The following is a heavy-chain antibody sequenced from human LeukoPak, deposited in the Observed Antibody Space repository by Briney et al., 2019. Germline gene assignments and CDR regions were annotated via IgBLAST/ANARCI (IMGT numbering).Heavy chain of an antibody. CDR3: GRRPAVDGPIDN. J-gene: IGHJ4*02. Sequence: PSETLSLTCIVSGGSLHRSFWSWVRQPPGKGLEWIGHVYSSGTTDYSPSLKSRLTISIDTSRNQFSLRLASMTAADTAIYYCGRRPAVDGPIDNWGQGTLVAVSS. V-gene: IGHV4-59*01. CDR1: GGSLHRSF. CDR2: VYSSGTT. D-gene: IGHD3/OR15-3a*01.